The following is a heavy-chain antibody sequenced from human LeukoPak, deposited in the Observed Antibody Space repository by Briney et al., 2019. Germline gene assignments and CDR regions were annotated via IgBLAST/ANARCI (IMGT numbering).Heavy chain of an antibody. Sequence: SETLSLTCTVSGGSISSYYWSWIRQPAGKGLEWIGRIYTSGSTNYNPSLKSRVTMSVDTSKNQFSLKLSSVTAADTAVYYCARDPSPDYYDFWSGYSDAFDIWGQGTMVTVSS. CDR2: IYTSGST. V-gene: IGHV4-4*07. D-gene: IGHD3-3*01. J-gene: IGHJ3*02. CDR1: GGSISSYY. CDR3: ARDPSPDYYDFWSGYSDAFDI.